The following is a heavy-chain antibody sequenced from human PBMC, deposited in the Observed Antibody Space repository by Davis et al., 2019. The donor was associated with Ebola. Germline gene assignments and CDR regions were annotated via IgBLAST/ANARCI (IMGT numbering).Heavy chain of an antibody. CDR3: ARLTVQWFGIDH. CDR2: IYHSSST. D-gene: IGHD3-10*01. Sequence: PSETLSLTCAVSGASISSSNWWTWVRQPPGKGLEWIGEIYHSSSTNFNPSLKSRVTMSVDKSKNQFSLKLTSVTAADTAVYYCARLTVQWFGIDHWGQGALVTVSS. CDR1: GASISSSNW. J-gene: IGHJ4*02. V-gene: IGHV4-4*02.